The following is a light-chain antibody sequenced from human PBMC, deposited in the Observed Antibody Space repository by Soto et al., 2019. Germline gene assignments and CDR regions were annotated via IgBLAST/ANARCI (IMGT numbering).Light chain of an antibody. Sequence: EIVVTQSPCTLSLSPGERATLSCRASQSVGSNHLAWYQQKPGQAPRLLIYGASIRATGVPDRFSGSGSGTDFTLTISRLEPEDFAVYYCQQYGGSPTTFGQGTRLEIK. CDR2: GAS. V-gene: IGKV3-20*01. J-gene: IGKJ5*01. CDR1: QSVGSNH. CDR3: QQYGGSPTT.